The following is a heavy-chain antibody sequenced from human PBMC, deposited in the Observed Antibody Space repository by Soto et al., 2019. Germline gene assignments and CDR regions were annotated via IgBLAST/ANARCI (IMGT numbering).Heavy chain of an antibody. Sequence: PWGSLRLSCAASGFTFSSYATSWVRQAPGKGLEWVSSISGSGGSTYYADSVKGRFAISRDNSKNPRNLQMNGLTAEETAVYYCAKDESCGTSSPTGVAAFDLWGQGTMVTVSS. CDR1: GFTFSSYA. D-gene: IGHD2-2*01. J-gene: IGHJ3*01. V-gene: IGHV3-23*01. CDR3: AKDESCGTSSPTGVAAFDL. CDR2: ISGSGGST.